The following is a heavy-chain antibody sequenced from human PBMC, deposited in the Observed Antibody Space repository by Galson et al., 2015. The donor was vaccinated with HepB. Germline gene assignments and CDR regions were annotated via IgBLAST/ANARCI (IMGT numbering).Heavy chain of an antibody. J-gene: IGHJ4*02. Sequence: SLRLSCAASGFTFSSYGMHWVRQAPGKGLEWVAFIRYDGSNKYYADSVKGRFTISRDNSKNTLYLQMNSLRAEDTAVYYCAKDAHGELSQGDYWGQGTLVTVSS. CDR3: AKDAHGELSQGDY. D-gene: IGHD3-10*01. CDR2: IRYDGSNK. CDR1: GFTFSSYG. V-gene: IGHV3-30*02.